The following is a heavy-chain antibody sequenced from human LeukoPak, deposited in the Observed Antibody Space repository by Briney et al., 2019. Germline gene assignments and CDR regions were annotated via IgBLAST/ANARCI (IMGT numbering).Heavy chain of an antibody. CDR2: INPNSGGT. V-gene: IGHV1-2*02. Sequence: ASVKVSCKASGYTFTGYYMHWVRQAPGQGLEWMGWINPNSGGTNYAQKFQGRVTMTRDTSISTAYMELSRVRSDDTAVYYCARALGVAAADYYMDVRGKGTTVTVSS. D-gene: IGHD6-13*01. J-gene: IGHJ6*03. CDR1: GYTFTGYY. CDR3: ARALGVAAADYYMDV.